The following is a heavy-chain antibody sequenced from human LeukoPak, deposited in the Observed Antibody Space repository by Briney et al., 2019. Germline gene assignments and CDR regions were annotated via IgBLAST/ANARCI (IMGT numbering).Heavy chain of an antibody. CDR2: ISAYNGNT. CDR3: ARVESSSPSNYYGMDV. V-gene: IGHV1-18*01. D-gene: IGHD6-13*01. CDR1: GYIFSTYG. J-gene: IGHJ6*02. Sequence: ASVKVSCKASGYIFSTYGITWVRQAPGQGLEWMGWISAYNGNTRYAQKVQGRVTMTTDTSTTTAYMELRSLRSDDTAVYYCARVESSSPSNYYGMDVWGQGTTVTVSS.